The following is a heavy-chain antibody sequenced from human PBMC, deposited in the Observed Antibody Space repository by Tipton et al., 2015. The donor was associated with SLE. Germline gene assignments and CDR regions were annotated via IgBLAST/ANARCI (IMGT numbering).Heavy chain of an antibody. CDR1: GFIFSSYG. CDR2: ISGSGGST. J-gene: IGHJ6*02. Sequence: SLRLSCAASGFIFSSYGMSWVRQAPGKGLEWVSAISGSGGSTYYADSVKGRFAISRDNSKNTLYLQMNSLRAEDTAVYYCAKASRTGTTFGMDVWGQGTTVTVSS. V-gene: IGHV3-23*01. D-gene: IGHD1-7*01. CDR3: AKASRTGTTFGMDV.